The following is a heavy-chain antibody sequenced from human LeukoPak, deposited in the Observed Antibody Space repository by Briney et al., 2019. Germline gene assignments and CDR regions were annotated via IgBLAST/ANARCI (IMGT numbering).Heavy chain of an antibody. Sequence: GGSLRLSCAASGFTFSNYGMHWVRQAPGKGLEWVAVISYDGSNKYYADSVKGRFTISRDNSKNTLYLQMNSLRAEDTAVYYCAKEPTPITIFGVVTPVDYWGQGTLVTVSS. CDR2: ISYDGSNK. J-gene: IGHJ4*02. D-gene: IGHD3-3*01. CDR1: GFTFSNYG. CDR3: AKEPTPITIFGVVTPVDY. V-gene: IGHV3-30*18.